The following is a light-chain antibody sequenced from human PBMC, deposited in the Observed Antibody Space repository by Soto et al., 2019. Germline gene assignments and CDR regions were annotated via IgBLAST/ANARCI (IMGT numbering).Light chain of an antibody. CDR1: SSDVGVFNY. Sequence: QSALTQPASVSGSPGQSITISCTGSSSDVGVFNYVPWYQHHPGKAPKLMIYEVSNRPSGVSNRFSGSKTGNTASLTISGLQAEDEADYYCSSYATSGTLYVFGPGTKVTVL. V-gene: IGLV2-14*01. CDR2: EVS. CDR3: SSYATSGTLYV. J-gene: IGLJ1*01.